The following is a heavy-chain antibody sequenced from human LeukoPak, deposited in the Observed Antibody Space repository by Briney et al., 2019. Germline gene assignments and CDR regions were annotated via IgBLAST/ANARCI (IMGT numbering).Heavy chain of an antibody. CDR1: CGSISSYY. J-gene: IGHJ6*03. CDR2: IYTGGST. Sequence: SETLSLTCSVSCGSISSYYWSWIRQPAGGGREWLGRIYTGGSTNYNPSLKTRVTISVETSKNQFSRKWTSVTPTDRPGYSCARDPSSNWSCMSTSCSYYYYMDEWGKGTTVTVSS. D-gene: IGHD2-2*01. CDR3: ARDPSSNWSCMSTSCSYYYYMDE. V-gene: IGHV4-4*07.